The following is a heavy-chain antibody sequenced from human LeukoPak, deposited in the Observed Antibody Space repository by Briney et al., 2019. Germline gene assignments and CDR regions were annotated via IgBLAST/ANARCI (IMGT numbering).Heavy chain of an antibody. CDR3: ARGEYYYYYYMDV. Sequence: SETPSLTCAAYGGSFSGYYWSWIRQPPGKGLEWIGEINHSGSTNYNPSLKSRVTISVDTSKNQFSLKLSSVTAADTAVYYCARGEYYYYYYMDVWGKGTTVTISS. CDR2: INHSGST. V-gene: IGHV4-34*01. J-gene: IGHJ6*03. CDR1: GGSFSGYY.